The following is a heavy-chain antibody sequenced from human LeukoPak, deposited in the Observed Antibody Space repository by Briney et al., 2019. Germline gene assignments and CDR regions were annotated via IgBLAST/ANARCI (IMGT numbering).Heavy chain of an antibody. CDR2: INPIFGTA. D-gene: IGHD6-13*01. CDR1: GGTFSSYA. Sequence: ASVKVSCRASGGTFSSYAIRWVRQAPGQGLEWMGGINPIFGTANYAEEFQGRVTITAYGSTSTAYLELRSLRSEHPAVYYRARVYSSGWSLDYWGQGTLVTVSS. J-gene: IGHJ4*02. CDR3: ARVYSSGWSLDY. V-gene: IGHV1-69*13.